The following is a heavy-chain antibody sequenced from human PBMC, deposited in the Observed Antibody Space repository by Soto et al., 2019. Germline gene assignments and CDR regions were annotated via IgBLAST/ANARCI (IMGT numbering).Heavy chain of an antibody. CDR2: IWYDGSNK. CDR1: GFSFSIFG. J-gene: IGHJ4*02. D-gene: IGHD2-8*01. Sequence: QVHRVESGGGVVQPGTSLRLSCAASGFSFSIFGRHWVRQAPGKGLEWVAGIWYDGSNKYYADSVKGRFSISRDNSKNTLYRQMNSLRAEDTAVYYCARDDKDEYGADRGGFGCWGQGTLVTVSS. CDR3: ARDDKDEYGADRGGFGC. V-gene: IGHV3-33*01.